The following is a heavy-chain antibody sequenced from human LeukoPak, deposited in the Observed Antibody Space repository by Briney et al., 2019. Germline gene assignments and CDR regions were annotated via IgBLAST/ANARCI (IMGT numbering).Heavy chain of an antibody. CDR1: GGSFSGNC. Sequence: SETLSLTCAVYGGSFSGNCWAWIRQPPGKGLEWIGELNDSGSTNYNPSLKSRVTISLDTSKNQFSLRLSSVTAADTAVYYCATPIGDSSSSEEWGQGTLVTVSS. J-gene: IGHJ4*02. D-gene: IGHD6-13*01. V-gene: IGHV4-34*01. CDR3: ATPIGDSSSSEE. CDR2: LNDSGST.